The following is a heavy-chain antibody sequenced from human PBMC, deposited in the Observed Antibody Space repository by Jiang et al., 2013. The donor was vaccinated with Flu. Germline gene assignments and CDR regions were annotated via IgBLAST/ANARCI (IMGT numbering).Heavy chain of an antibody. J-gene: IGHJ6*02. CDR2: WNSATV. Sequence: WNSATVGYADSVKGRFTISRDNAKNYMFLQMNSLRPEDTALYYCDKRCPADGTYVVWGTWDYYGMDVWGQGTTVTVS. CDR3: DKRCPADGTYVVWGTWDYYGMDV. D-gene: IGHD3-16*01. V-gene: IGHV3-9*01.